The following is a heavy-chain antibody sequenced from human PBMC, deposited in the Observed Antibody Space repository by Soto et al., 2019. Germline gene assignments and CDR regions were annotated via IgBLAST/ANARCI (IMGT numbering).Heavy chain of an antibody. Sequence: PWGSLRLSCAASGFTFSSYWMHWVRQAPGKGLVWVSRINSDGSSTSYADSVKGRFTISRDNAKNTLYLQMNSLRAEDTAVYYCARVPPGYYDSSGYCLDYWGQGTLVTVSS. CDR3: ARVPPGYYDSSGYCLDY. CDR1: GFTFSSYW. V-gene: IGHV3-74*01. J-gene: IGHJ4*02. D-gene: IGHD3-22*01. CDR2: INSDGSST.